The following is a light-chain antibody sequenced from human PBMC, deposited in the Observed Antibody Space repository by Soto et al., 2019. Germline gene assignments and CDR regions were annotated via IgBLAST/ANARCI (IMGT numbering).Light chain of an antibody. Sequence: DIQMTQSPSSLSASVGDRVTITCRASQRINNYLNWYQQKPGKAPHLLIYAASSLQSGVPSRFSGSGSGTDFTLTISSLQPEDFATYYCQQSYSTPRGLTFGGGTKVEIK. CDR2: AAS. CDR3: QQSYSTPRGLT. CDR1: QRINNY. V-gene: IGKV1-39*01. J-gene: IGKJ4*01.